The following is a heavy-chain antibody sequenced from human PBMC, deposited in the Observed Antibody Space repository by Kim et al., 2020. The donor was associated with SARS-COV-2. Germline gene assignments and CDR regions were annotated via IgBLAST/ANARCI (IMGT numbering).Heavy chain of an antibody. Sequence: ASVKVSCKASGYTFTSYAMNWVRQAPGQGLEWMGWINTNTGNPTYAQGFTGRFVFSLDTSVSTAYLQISSLKAEDTVVYYCARASPTTIFGVVITNDAFDIWGQGTMVTVSS. V-gene: IGHV7-4-1*02. CDR3: ARASPTTIFGVVITNDAFDI. J-gene: IGHJ3*02. CDR1: GYTFTSYA. D-gene: IGHD3-3*01. CDR2: INTNTGNP.